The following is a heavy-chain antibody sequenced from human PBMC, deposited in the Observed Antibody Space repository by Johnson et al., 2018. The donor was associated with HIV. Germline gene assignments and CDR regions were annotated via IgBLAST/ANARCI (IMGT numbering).Heavy chain of an antibody. J-gene: IGHJ3*01. D-gene: IGHD2-15*01. CDR3: ARAKDAAYPYDAFDV. CDR1: GFTVSSNY. Sequence: EVQLVESGGGLIQPGGSLRLSCAASGFTVSSNYMSWVRQAPGKGLEWVSGISYNSGNIGYADSVKGRFTISRDNAKNSLYPQMDSLRAEDTAMYYCARAKDAAYPYDAFDVWGHGTMVIVSA. CDR2: SYNSGNI. V-gene: IGHV3-53*01.